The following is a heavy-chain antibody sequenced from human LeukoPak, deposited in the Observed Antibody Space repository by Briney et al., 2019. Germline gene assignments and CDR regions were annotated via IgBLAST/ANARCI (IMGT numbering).Heavy chain of an antibody. V-gene: IGHV1-46*01. CDR1: GYTFTSYY. CDR3: ARGPRYYFDY. Sequence: GASVKDSCKAVGYTFTSYYMHWVRRAPGQGLEWMGIINPSGGSTTYPQKFQGRVTMTRDTSTSTAYMEMSSLRSEDTAVYYCARGPRYYFDYWGPGTLVTVSS. CDR2: INPSGGST. J-gene: IGHJ4*02.